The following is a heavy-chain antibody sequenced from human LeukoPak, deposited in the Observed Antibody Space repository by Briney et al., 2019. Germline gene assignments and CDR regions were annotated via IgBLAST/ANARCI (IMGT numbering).Heavy chain of an antibody. Sequence: PSETLSLTCTVSGGSISSGGYYWSWIRQHPGKGLEWIGYIYYSGSTYYNPSLKSRVTISVDTSKNQFSLKLSSVTAADTAVYYCARDDITMVRGVINWGQGTLVTVSS. V-gene: IGHV4-31*03. J-gene: IGHJ4*02. CDR2: IYYSGST. CDR1: GGSISSGGYY. D-gene: IGHD3-10*01. CDR3: ARDDITMVRGVIN.